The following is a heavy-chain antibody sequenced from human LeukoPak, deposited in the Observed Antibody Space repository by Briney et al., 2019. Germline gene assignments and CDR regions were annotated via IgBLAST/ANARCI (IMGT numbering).Heavy chain of an antibody. Sequence: GESLKISCKGSGYSFTSYWIGWVRQMPGKGLEWMGIIYPGDSDTRYSPSFQGQVTISADKSISTAYLQWSSLKASDTAMYYCARGGERDLYSSSWFGLDYWGQGTLVTVSS. V-gene: IGHV5-51*01. CDR2: IYPGDSDT. D-gene: IGHD6-13*01. CDR3: ARGGERDLYSSSWFGLDY. J-gene: IGHJ4*02. CDR1: GYSFTSYW.